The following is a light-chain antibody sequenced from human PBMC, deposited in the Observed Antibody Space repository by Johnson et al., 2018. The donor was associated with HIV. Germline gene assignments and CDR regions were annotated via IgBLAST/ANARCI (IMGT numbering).Light chain of an antibody. V-gene: IGLV1-51*01. CDR3: GTWDGSLSGYV. J-gene: IGLJ1*01. Sequence: QSVLTQPPSVSAAPGQKVTISCSGSSSNIGNNYVSWYQQVPGTAPKLLIFDNNKRPSGIADRFSGSKSGTSATLAITGLQTGDEADYYCGTWDGSLSGYVFRTGTKVTVL. CDR2: DNN. CDR1: SSNIGNNY.